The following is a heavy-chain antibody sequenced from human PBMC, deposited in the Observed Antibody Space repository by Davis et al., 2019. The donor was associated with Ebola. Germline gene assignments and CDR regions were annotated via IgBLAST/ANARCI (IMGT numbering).Heavy chain of an antibody. CDR1: GFPFITFD. D-gene: IGHD6-19*01. J-gene: IGHJ4*02. CDR2: ISGRDGST. CDR3: VKGGWLDD. Sequence: GGSLRLSCVASGFPFITFDMSWVRQAPGKGLEWVSFISGRDGSTHYAGAVRGRFTISRDNSKNTLYLQVNSLRLEDTAIYYCVKGGWLDDWGQGTLVTVSS. V-gene: IGHV3-23*01.